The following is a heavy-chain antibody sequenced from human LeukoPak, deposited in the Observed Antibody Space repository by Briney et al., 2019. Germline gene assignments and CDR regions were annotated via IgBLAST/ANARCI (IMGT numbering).Heavy chain of an antibody. V-gene: IGHV4-61*01. D-gene: IGHD6-13*01. J-gene: IGHJ4*02. CDR1: GGSVSSGSYY. CDR2: IYYSGST. Sequence: SETLSLTCTVSGGSVSSGSYYWSWIRQPPGKGLEWIGYIYYSGSTNYNPSLESRVTISVDTSKNQFSLKLSSVTAADTAVYYCAGWGIVAAGTVGYWGQGTLVTVSS. CDR3: AGWGIVAAGTVGY.